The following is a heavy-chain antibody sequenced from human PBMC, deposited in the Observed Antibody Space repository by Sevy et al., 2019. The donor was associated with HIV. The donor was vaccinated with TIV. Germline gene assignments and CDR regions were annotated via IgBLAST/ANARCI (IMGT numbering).Heavy chain of an antibody. V-gene: IGHV4-59*11. CDR3: AGENAWGRGYS. CDR2: IYYNGHI. CDR1: GGSITSLY. D-gene: IGHD6-25*01. Sequence: SETLSLTCTVSGGSITSLYWNWIRQPPGKGLEWIANIYYNGHINYNPSLKSRVTLSLDTSKNQFSLGLGSVSAAVTAMYYCAGENAWGRGYSWGQGTLVTVSS. J-gene: IGHJ4*02.